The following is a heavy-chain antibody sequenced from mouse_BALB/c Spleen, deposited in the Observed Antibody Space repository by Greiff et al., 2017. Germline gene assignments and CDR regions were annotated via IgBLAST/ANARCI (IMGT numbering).Heavy chain of an antibody. CDR1: GFTFSSYS. J-gene: IGHJ4*01. Sequence: EVLLVESGGGLVKPGGSLKLSCAASGFTFSSYSMAWVRQTPEKSLEWVATISSGGSYTYYPDSVKGRFTISRDNAKNTLYLQMNSLKSEDTAMYYCTRDGHGAMDYWGQGTSVTVSA. CDR2: ISSGGSYT. CDR3: TRDGHGAMDY. V-gene: IGHV5-6-4*01.